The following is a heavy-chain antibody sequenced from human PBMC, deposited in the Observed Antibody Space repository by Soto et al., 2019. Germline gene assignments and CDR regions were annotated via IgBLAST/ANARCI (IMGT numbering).Heavy chain of an antibody. J-gene: IGHJ4*02. CDR3: ARSALSDYYDSSGYADY. CDR1: VFTFSSYA. D-gene: IGHD3-22*01. V-gene: IGHV3-30-3*01. Sequence: GSLRLSCAASVFTFSSYAMHWVRQARGNGLEWVSVISYDGSNKYYADSVKGRFTISRDNSKNTLYLQMNSLRAEDTAVYYCARSALSDYYDSSGYADYWGQGTLVTVSS. CDR2: ISYDGSNK.